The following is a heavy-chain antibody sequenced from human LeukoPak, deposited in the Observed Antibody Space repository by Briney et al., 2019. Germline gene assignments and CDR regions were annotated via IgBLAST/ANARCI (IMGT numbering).Heavy chain of an antibody. J-gene: IGHJ3*02. CDR2: IWKDGSNK. CDR1: GFTFSRYG. CDR3: AKTLTVTTRGAFDI. V-gene: IGHV3-33*06. Sequence: PGGSLRLSCAASGFTFSRYGMHWVRQAPGKGLEWVTVIWKDGSNKYYADSVKGRFTISRDNSKNTLYLQMDSLRAEDTAVYYCAKTLTVTTRGAFDIWGQGTMVTVSS. D-gene: IGHD4-17*01.